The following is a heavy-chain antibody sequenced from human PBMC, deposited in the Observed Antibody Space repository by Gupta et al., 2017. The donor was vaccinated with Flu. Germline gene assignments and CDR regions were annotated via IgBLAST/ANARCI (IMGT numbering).Heavy chain of an antibody. V-gene: IGHV1-69*01. J-gene: IGHJ3*02. CDR2: IISIGGKT. CDR1: GCTLHSYV. CDR3: ARDHFEFWSGTFRTEGFDI. Sequence: QMQLVQSGAEVTKPGSSVQVSCKASGCTLHSYVYTCVLLAPGKGLEWLGAIISIGGKTFYAPKFRDRVTITADSATSTTYWEVASLKYDDSAVYFCARDHFEFWSGTFRTEGFDIWGQGTMITVSS. D-gene: IGHD3-3*01.